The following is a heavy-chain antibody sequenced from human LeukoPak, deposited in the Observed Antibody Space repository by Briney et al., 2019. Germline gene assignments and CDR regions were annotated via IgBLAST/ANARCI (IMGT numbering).Heavy chain of an antibody. J-gene: IGHJ3*02. D-gene: IGHD1-26*01. V-gene: IGHV3-21*01. CDR1: GFTFSSYS. CDR3: ARVQFSGSYFLGPGRIWDAFDI. CDR2: ISSSSSYI. Sequence: GGSLRLSCAASGFTFSSYSMNWVRQAPGKGLEWVSSISSSSSYIYYADSVKGRFTISRDNAKNSLYLQMNSLRAEDTAVYYCARVQFSGSYFLGPGRIWDAFDIWGQGTMVTVSS.